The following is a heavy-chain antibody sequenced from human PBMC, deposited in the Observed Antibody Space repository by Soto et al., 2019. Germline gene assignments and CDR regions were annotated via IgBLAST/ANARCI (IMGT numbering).Heavy chain of an antibody. CDR3: ARGDIVVVHGWFDP. CDR1: GGSISSYY. D-gene: IGHD2-2*01. V-gene: IGHV4-4*07. CDR2: IYTSGST. J-gene: IGHJ5*02. Sequence: LSLTCTVSGGSISSYYWSWIRQPAGKGLEWIGRIYTSGSTNYNPSLKSRVTMSVDTSKNQFSLKLSSVTAADTAVYYCARGDIVVVHGWFDPWGQGTLVTVSS.